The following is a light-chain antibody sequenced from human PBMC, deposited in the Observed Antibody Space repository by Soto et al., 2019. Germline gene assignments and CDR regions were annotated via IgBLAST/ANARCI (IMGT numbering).Light chain of an antibody. J-gene: IGLJ2*01. CDR1: RSNIGSIT. CDR3: AAWNDSLHGVV. Sequence: QPVLTQPPSASGTPGQSVTLSCSGSRSNIGSITLNWYQLVPGSAPKLLIYTTNQRPSGVPDRFSASKSGTSASLAISGLQSEDEADYYCAAWNDSLHGVVFGGGTQLTVL. V-gene: IGLV1-44*01. CDR2: TTN.